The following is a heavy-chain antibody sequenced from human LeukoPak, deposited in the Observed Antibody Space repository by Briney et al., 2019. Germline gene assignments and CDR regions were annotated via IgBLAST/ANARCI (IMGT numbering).Heavy chain of an antibody. V-gene: IGHV3-33*01. Sequence: GGSLRLSCAASGFTFSSYGMHWVRQAPGKGLEWVADIWYDGSNKYYADSVKGRFTISRDNSKNTLYLQMNSLRAEDTAVYYCARGQWLHDFYGMDVWGQGTTVTVSS. CDR3: ARGQWLHDFYGMDV. CDR2: IWYDGSNK. D-gene: IGHD3-22*01. CDR1: GFTFSSYG. J-gene: IGHJ6*02.